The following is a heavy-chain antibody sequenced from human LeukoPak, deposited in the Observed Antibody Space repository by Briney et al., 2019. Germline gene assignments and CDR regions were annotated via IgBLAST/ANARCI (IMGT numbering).Heavy chain of an antibody. D-gene: IGHD6-13*01. CDR1: GGSISSSGYY. Sequence: KPSETLSLTCAVSGGSISSSGYYWAWIRQPPGKGLEYIGNIHYSDSALYNPSLQSRATILVDTSKNQFSLKLSSVTAADTAVYYCARRRAAAGPFDYWGQGTLVTVSS. CDR2: IHYSDSA. CDR3: ARRRAAAGPFDY. J-gene: IGHJ4*02. V-gene: IGHV4-39*01.